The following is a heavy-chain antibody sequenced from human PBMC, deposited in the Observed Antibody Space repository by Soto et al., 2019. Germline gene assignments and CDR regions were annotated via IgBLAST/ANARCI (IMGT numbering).Heavy chain of an antibody. CDR1: GGSINSYY. Sequence: SETLSLTCTVSGGSINSYYWIWIRQSPGKGLEWFGYIYYSGTTSYNPFLKSRLTFSVDTSKNQFSLRLSSVTAADTAVYYCARLGGTYRDAAFDIWXQGTMVTVSS. CDR2: IYYSGTT. D-gene: IGHD1-26*01. CDR3: ARLGGTYRDAAFDI. J-gene: IGHJ3*02. V-gene: IGHV4-59*01.